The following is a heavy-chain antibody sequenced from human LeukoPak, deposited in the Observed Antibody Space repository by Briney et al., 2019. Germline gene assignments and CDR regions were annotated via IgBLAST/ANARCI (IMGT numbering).Heavy chain of an antibody. D-gene: IGHD6-19*01. CDR3: ARLLEGVAGTWGY. Sequence: GESLKISCKGSGYSFTTYWIAWVRQMPGKGLEWMGMIYPGDSDTRYSPSFQGQVTISVDKSIGTAYLQWSSLKASDTAMYYCARLLEGVAGTWGYWGQGTLVTVSS. J-gene: IGHJ4*02. CDR2: IYPGDSDT. V-gene: IGHV5-51*01. CDR1: GYSFTTYW.